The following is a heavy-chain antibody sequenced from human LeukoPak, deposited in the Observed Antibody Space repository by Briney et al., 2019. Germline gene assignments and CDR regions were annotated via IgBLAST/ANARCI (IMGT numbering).Heavy chain of an antibody. J-gene: IGHJ4*02. V-gene: IGHV3-33*01. Sequence: GRSLRLSCAASGFSFSNYGMHWVRQAPGKGLEWVAVIWQDGSNKYYADSVKGRFTISRDNSNNTLYLQMDSLRVEDTAVYYCARGGTMVVYYWGQGTLVTVSS. D-gene: IGHD3-10*01. CDR2: IWQDGSNK. CDR3: ARGGTMVVYY. CDR1: GFSFSNYG.